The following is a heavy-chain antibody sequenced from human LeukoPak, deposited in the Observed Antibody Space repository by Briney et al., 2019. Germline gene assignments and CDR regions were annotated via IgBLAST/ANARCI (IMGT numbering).Heavy chain of an antibody. D-gene: IGHD3-10*01. CDR3: AREGAMVRGAYFDY. J-gene: IGHJ4*02. Sequence: PGRSLRLSCAASGFTFSSYAMHWVRQAPGKGLEWVAVISYDGSNKYYADSVKGRFTISRDNYKNTLYLQMNSLRAEDTAVYYCAREGAMVRGAYFDYWGQGTLVTVSS. CDR1: GFTFSSYA. V-gene: IGHV3-30-3*01. CDR2: ISYDGSNK.